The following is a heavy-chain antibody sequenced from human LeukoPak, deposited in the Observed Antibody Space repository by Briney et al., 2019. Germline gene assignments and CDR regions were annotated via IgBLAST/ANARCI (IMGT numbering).Heavy chain of an antibody. CDR1: GFTFREYA. V-gene: IGHV3-9*01. J-gene: IGHJ4*02. Sequence: PGGSLRLSCAASGFTFREYAMHWVRQVPGKGLEWVSGVSWNSGSIGYADSVKGRFTISRDNAKNSLYLQMNSLRAEDTALYYCAKDAVAYCGGDCLETHFDYWGQGTLVTVSS. CDR2: VSWNSGSI. D-gene: IGHD2-21*02. CDR3: AKDAVAYCGGDCLETHFDY.